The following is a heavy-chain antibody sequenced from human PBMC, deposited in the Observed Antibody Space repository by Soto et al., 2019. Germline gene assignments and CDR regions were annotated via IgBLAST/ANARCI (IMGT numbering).Heavy chain of an antibody. J-gene: IGHJ4*02. Sequence: EVQLVESGGGLVQPGGSLRLSCAASGFTFSDYWMTWVRQAPGKGLEWVASIKGDGSARDYVDSVRGRFTISRDNAKNSLPLQMESLRAEDPAVYYCVRDFPNFWGQGLLVTVSS. CDR2: IKGDGSAR. CDR3: VRDFPNF. V-gene: IGHV3-7*01. CDR1: GFTFSDYW.